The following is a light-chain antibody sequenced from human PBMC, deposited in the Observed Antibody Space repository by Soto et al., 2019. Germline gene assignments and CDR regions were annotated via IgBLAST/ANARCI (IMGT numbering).Light chain of an antibody. Sequence: QSVLTQPPSVSGAPGQRVTISCTGSSSNIGAGYDVHWYQQLPGTAPKLLIYGNSNRPSGVPDRFSGSKSGTSASLAITGRQAEDEADYYCQSYDSRVVFGGGTKVTVL. CDR1: SSNIGAGYD. V-gene: IGLV1-40*01. CDR3: QSYDSRVV. J-gene: IGLJ2*01. CDR2: GNS.